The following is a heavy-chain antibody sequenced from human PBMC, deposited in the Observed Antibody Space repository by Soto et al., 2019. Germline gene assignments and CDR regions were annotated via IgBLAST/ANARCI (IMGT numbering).Heavy chain of an antibody. CDR3: ARGADGKKYYYYGMDV. D-gene: IGHD6-13*01. CDR1: GFTFSDYY. J-gene: IGHJ6*02. Sequence: QVQLVESGGGLVKPGGSLRLSCAASGFTFSDYYMSWIRQAPGKGLEWVSYISSSGSTIYYADSVKGRFTISRDNAKNFMYLQINSLRAEDTAVYYCARGADGKKYYYYGMDVWGQGTTVTVSS. CDR2: ISSSGSTI. V-gene: IGHV3-11*01.